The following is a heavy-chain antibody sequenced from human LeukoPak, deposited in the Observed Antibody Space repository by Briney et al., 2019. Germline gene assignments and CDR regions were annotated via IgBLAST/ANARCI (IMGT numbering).Heavy chain of an antibody. J-gene: IGHJ3*02. Sequence: GGSLILSCAASGFTFSSYSMNWVRQAPGKGLEWVSSISSSSSYIYYADSVKGRFTISRDNAKNSLYLQMNSLRAEDTAVYYCARGIAAESDAFDIWGQGTMVTVSS. CDR1: GFTFSSYS. CDR2: ISSSSSYI. V-gene: IGHV3-21*01. CDR3: ARGIAAESDAFDI. D-gene: IGHD6-13*01.